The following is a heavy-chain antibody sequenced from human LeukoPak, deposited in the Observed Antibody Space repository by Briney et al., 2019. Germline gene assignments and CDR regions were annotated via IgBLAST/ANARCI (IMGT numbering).Heavy chain of an antibody. CDR2: IIPIFGTA. J-gene: IGHJ1*01. D-gene: IGHD2-21*02. Sequence: ASVKVSCKASGGTFSSYAISWVRQAPGQGLEWMGGIIPIFGTANYAQKFQGRVTITADESTSTAYMELSSLRSEHTAVYYCARDRYCGGDCYSCCVEYFQHWGQGTLVTVSS. CDR3: ARDRYCGGDCYSCCVEYFQH. V-gene: IGHV1-69*01. CDR1: GGTFSSYA.